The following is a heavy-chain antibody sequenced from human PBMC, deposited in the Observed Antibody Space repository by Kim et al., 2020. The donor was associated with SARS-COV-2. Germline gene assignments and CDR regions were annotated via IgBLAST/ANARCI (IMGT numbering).Heavy chain of an antibody. CDR3: SAKDQYCSSCTCYFGDYYG. J-gene: IGHJ6*01. D-gene: IGHD2-15*01. V-gene: IGHV1-18*01. CDR2: ISTYNGHT. CDR1: GYTFTSYA. Sequence: ASVKVSCKASGYTFTSYAISWVRQAPGQGLEWLGWISTYNGHTNYAQELQGRVTLTTDISTSTAYMELRSLRSDDTAVYYCSAKDQYCSSCTCYFGDYYG.